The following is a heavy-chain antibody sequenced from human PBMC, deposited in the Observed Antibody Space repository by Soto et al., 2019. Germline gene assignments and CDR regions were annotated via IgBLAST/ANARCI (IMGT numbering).Heavy chain of an antibody. D-gene: IGHD2-15*01. Sequence: PGGSLRLSCAASGFTFSHAWMSWVRQAPGKGLEWVGRIKSKADGETKDYGAPVRGSFTISRDDAKDTLYLQMNSLRIEDTAVYYCCVVKRLDQYSTSGYWFDPWGPGTLVTVSS. J-gene: IGHJ5*02. CDR2: IKSKADGETK. CDR3: CVVKRLDQYSTSGYWFDP. CDR1: GFTFSHAW. V-gene: IGHV3-15*01.